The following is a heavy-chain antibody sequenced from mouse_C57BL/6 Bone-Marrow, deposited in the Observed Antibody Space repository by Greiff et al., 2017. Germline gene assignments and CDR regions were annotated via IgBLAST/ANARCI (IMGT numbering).Heavy chain of an antibody. V-gene: IGHV1-81*01. CDR3: ARNGLDY. Sequence: VKLVESGAELVRPGASVKLSCKASGYTFPSYGISWVKQRTGQGLEWIGEIYPRSGNTYYNEKFKGKATLTADKSSSTACMELRILTSEDSSVYFCARNGLDYWGQGTTLTVSS. CDR1: GYTFPSYG. D-gene: IGHD1-1*01. J-gene: IGHJ2*01. CDR2: IYPRSGNT.